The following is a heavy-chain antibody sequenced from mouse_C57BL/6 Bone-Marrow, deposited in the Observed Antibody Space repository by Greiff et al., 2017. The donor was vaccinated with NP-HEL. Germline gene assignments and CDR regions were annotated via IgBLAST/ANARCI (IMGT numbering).Heavy chain of an antibody. J-gene: IGHJ3*01. V-gene: IGHV5-9*01. CDR1: GFTFSSYT. CDR2: ISGGGGNT. CDR3: ARVVRFRRGFAY. Sequence: EVLLVESGGGLVKPGGSLKLSCAATGFTFSSYTMSWVRQTPEKRLEWVAHISGGGGNTYYPESVRRRFTTYRDNAKNTLYLQMSSLRSEDTALYYCARVVRFRRGFAYWGQGTLVTVSA.